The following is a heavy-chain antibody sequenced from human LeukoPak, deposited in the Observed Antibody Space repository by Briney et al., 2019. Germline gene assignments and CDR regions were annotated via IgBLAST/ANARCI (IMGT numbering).Heavy chain of an antibody. V-gene: IGHV3-21*01. CDR3: ARVQDYYGSGRYSVTPSCFDP. D-gene: IGHD3-10*01. CDR2: ISSSSSYI. J-gene: IGHJ5*02. Sequence: GGSLRLSCAASGFTFSSYSMNWVRQAPGKWLEWVSSISSSSSYIYYADSVKGRFTIPIDNAKTSLYLQMNSLRDEDTAVYYCARVQDYYGSGRYSVTPSCFDPWGQGTLVTVSS. CDR1: GFTFSSYS.